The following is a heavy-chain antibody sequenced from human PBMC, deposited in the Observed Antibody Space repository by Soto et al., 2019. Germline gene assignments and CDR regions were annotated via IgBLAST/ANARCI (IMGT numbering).Heavy chain of an antibody. CDR2: INAGIGNK. J-gene: IGHJ4*02. D-gene: IGHD5-18*01. CDR3: AREIQGPQQYYFDF. V-gene: IGHV1-3*01. CDR1: GYIFNNYV. Sequence: QVHPVQSGAEVKKPGASVNVSCKDSGYIFNNYVLHWVRQAPGQSLEWMGWINAGIGNKGSSEKFRGRVTITRNTSTSTVFLDLSRLTTQDTAVYYCAREIQGPQQYYFDFWGQGTRVTVSS.